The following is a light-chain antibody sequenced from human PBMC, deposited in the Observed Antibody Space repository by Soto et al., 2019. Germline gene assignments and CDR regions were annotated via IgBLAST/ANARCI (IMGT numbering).Light chain of an antibody. Sequence: AIQLTQSPSSVSASVGDRITITCRASQAIHTFLAWYQQKPGKAPQLLIYKASTLQSGVPSRFSGSGSGTDFTLTISSLQPEDFATYSCQQFYIFPVTVGQGTRLEIK. V-gene: IGKV1-13*02. CDR3: QQFYIFPVT. CDR1: QAIHTF. CDR2: KAS. J-gene: IGKJ5*01.